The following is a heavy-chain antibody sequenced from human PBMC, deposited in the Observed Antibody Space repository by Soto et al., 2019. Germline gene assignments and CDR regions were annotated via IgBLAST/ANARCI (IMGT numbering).Heavy chain of an antibody. V-gene: IGHV1-18*01. CDR2: INDYNGNT. Sequence: QVQLVQSGAEVKKPGASVKVSCKTSGYTFTTYGITWVRQAPGQGLEWMGWINDYNGNTNYAQKVQGRVTMTTDTSTSTVYMELRSLTSDDTAVYYCARDAGMSYWGQGTLVTVSS. J-gene: IGHJ4*02. D-gene: IGHD6-13*01. CDR3: ARDAGMSY. CDR1: GYTFTTYG.